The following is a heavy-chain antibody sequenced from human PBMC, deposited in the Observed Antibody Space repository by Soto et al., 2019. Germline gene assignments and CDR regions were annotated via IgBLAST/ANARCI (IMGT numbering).Heavy chain of an antibody. D-gene: IGHD3-22*01. CDR3: ARPPYYYDSSGYLGY. V-gene: IGHV3-21*01. J-gene: IGHJ4*02. Sequence: GGSLSLSCAASGFTFSSYSMNWVRQAPGKGLEWVSSISSSSSYIYYADSVKGRFTISRDNAKNSLYLQMNSLRAEDTAVYYCARPPYYYDSSGYLGYWGQGTLVTVSS. CDR1: GFTFSSYS. CDR2: ISSSSSYI.